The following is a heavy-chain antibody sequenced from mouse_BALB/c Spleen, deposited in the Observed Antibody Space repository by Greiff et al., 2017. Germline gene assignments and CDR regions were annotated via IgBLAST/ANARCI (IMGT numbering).Heavy chain of an antibody. Sequence: QVQLKQPGAELVRPGASVKLSCKASGYTFTSYWINWVKQRPGQGLEWIGNIYPSDSYTNYNQKFKDKATLTVDKSSSTAYMQLSSPTSEDSAVYYCTREEGDYWGQGTTLTVSS. J-gene: IGHJ2*01. CDR3: TREEGDY. CDR1: GYTFTSYW. CDR2: IYPSDSYT. V-gene: IGHV1-69*02.